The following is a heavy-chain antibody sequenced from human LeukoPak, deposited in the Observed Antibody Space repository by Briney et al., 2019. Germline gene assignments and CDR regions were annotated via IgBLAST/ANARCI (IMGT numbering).Heavy chain of an antibody. J-gene: IGHJ4*02. CDR2: IFPSGGEI. D-gene: IGHD2-8*02. V-gene: IGHV3-23*01. CDR1: GFTFSTFA. CDR3: ATYRQVLFPFDS. Sequence: TGGSLRLSCAAPGFTFSTFAMIWVRQPPGKGLEWVSSIFPSGGEIHYADSVRSRFTISRDNSKSTLSPQMNSLSPEDTAIYYCATYRQVLFPFDSWGQGTLVTVSS.